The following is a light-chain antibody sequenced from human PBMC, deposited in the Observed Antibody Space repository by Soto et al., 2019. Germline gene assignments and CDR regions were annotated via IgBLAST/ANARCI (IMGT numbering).Light chain of an antibody. J-gene: IGKJ2*01. CDR1: QSIGTW. Sequence: DIQMTQSPSTLSASVGDRVTITCRASQSIGTWLSWYQQKPGKAPKVLVHKASSLESGVPSRFSGSGSGTEFPLTISSLQPDDFATYDCQQDNNYPYTFGQGTKGEIK. CDR3: QQDNNYPYT. CDR2: KAS. V-gene: IGKV1-5*03.